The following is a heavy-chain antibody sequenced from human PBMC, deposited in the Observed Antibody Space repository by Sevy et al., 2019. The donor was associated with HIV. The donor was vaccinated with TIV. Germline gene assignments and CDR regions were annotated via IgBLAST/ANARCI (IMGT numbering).Heavy chain of an antibody. CDR2: ISYDGSNK. D-gene: IGHD6-6*01. V-gene: IGHV3-30*18. CDR3: AKRTPIATPPGYFDF. Sequence: GGSLRLSCAASGFPFTTYGMHWVRQAPGKGLEWVAIISYDGSNKYYADSVKGRFTISRDNSNNTLFLQMNSLRAEDTAVYYCAKRTPIATPPGYFDFWGQGALVTVSS. CDR1: GFPFTTYG. J-gene: IGHJ4*02.